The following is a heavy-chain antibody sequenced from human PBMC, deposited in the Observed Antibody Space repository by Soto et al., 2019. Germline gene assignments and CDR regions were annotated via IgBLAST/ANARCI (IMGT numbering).Heavy chain of an antibody. CDR1: GFTFSSYS. Sequence: EVQLVESGGGLVKPGGSLRLSCAASGFTFSSYSMNWVHQAPGKGLEWVSSISSSSSYIYYADSVKGRFTISRDNAKNSLYLQMNSLRAEDTAVYYCARDFGVVAVGADYWGQGTLVTVSS. D-gene: IGHD6-19*01. CDR2: ISSSSSYI. V-gene: IGHV3-21*01. J-gene: IGHJ4*02. CDR3: ARDFGVVAVGADY.